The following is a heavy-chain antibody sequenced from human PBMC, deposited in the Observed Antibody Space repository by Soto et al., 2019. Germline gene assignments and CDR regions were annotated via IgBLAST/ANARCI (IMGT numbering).Heavy chain of an antibody. CDR1: GGSISSYY. V-gene: IGHV4-59*01. CDR3: ARNTVTTGNDY. J-gene: IGHJ4*02. Sequence: SETLSLTCTVSGGSISSYYWSWIRQPPGKGLEWIGYIYYSGSTNYNPSLKSRVTISVDTSKNQFSLKLSSVTAADTAVYYCARNTVTTGNDYWGQGTLVTVSS. D-gene: IGHD4-17*01. CDR2: IYYSGST.